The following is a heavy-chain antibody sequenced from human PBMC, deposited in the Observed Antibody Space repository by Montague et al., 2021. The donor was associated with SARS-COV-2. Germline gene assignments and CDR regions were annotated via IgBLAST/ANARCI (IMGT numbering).Heavy chain of an antibody. V-gene: IGHV3-48*03. D-gene: IGHD3-3*01. J-gene: IGHJ2*01. CDR3: AREKRCITIFGVVIMGYYDL. CDR1: GFTFSSYE. CDR2: ISSSGSTI. Sequence: SLRLSCAASGFTFSSYEMNWVRQAPGKGLEWVSYISSSGSTIYYADSVKGRFTISRDNAKNSLYLQMNSLRAEDTAVYYCAREKRCITIFGVVIMGYYDLWGRGTLVTVS.